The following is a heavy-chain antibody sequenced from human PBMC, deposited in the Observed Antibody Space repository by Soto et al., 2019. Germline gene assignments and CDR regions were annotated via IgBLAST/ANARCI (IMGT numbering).Heavy chain of an antibody. J-gene: IGHJ4*02. D-gene: IGHD3-22*01. Sequence: SETLSLTSAVYGGAFSDYSWTWIRQPPGKGLEWIGEINDSGSTNYTPSLERRVTISRDTSKNRFSLKLSSVTAADTAVYYCARGSHKLHSYDSSGFYHYVDYWGQGSLVTVSS. CDR2: INDSGST. CDR1: GGAFSDYS. V-gene: IGHV4-34*01. CDR3: ARGSHKLHSYDSSGFYHYVDY.